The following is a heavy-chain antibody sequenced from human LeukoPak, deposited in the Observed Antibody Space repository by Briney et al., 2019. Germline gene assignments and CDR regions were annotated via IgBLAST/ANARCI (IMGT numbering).Heavy chain of an antibody. CDR1: GFTFSSYS. V-gene: IGHV3-21*01. CDR3: ARDAGLLWFGEYPDAFDI. CDR2: ISSSSSYI. Sequence: GGPLRLSCAASGFTFSSYSMNWVRQAPGKGLEWVSSISSSSSYIYYADSVKGRFTISRDNAKNSLYLQMNSLRAEDTAVYYCARDAGLLWFGEYPDAFDIWGQGTMVTVSS. D-gene: IGHD3-10*01. J-gene: IGHJ3*02.